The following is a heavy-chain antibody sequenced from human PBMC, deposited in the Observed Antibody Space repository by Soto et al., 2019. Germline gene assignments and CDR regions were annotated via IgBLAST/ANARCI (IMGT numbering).Heavy chain of an antibody. CDR1: GFTFSSYG. D-gene: IGHD3-22*01. V-gene: IGHV3-30*03. Sequence: QVQLVESGGGVVQPGRSLRLSCAASGFTFSSYGMHWVRQAPGKGLEWVAVISYDGSNKYYADSVKGRFTISRDNSKNTLYLQMNSLRAEDTAVYYCARDAAMYYYDSSHFDYWGQGTLVTVSS. CDR2: ISYDGSNK. CDR3: ARDAAMYYYDSSHFDY. J-gene: IGHJ4*02.